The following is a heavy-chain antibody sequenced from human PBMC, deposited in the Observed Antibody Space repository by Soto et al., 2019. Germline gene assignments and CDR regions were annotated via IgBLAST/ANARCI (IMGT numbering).Heavy chain of an antibody. CDR1: GFIFSVYA. CDR2: ISASGGNI. J-gene: IGHJ2*01. D-gene: IGHD3-16*01. Sequence: EVQLLESGGGLARPGGSLRLSCVASGFIFSVYAMTWIRQAPGKGLEWVATISASGGNIEYTDSLKGRFTISRDKSKKTVDLQINGLTADDTAVQYCAKVAGGLGFFVLWGRGTLGTVSS. CDR3: AKVAGGLGFFVL. V-gene: IGHV3-23*01.